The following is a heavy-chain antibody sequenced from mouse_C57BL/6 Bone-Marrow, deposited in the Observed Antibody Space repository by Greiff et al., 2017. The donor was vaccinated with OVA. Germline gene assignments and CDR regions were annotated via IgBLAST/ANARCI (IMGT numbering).Heavy chain of an antibody. CDR3: ERNHYYGSSYYAMDY. D-gene: IGHD1-1*01. Sequence: VQLQQSGAELARPGASVKLSCKASGYTFTSYGISWVKQRTGQGLEWIGEIYPRSGNTYYNEKFKGKATLTADKSSSTAYMELRSLTSEDSAVYFCERNHYYGSSYYAMDYWGQGTSVTVSS. V-gene: IGHV1-81*01. J-gene: IGHJ4*01. CDR1: GYTFTSYG. CDR2: IYPRSGNT.